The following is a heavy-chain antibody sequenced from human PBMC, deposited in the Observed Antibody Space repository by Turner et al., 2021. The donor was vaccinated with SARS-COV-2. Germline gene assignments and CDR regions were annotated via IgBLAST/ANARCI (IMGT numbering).Heavy chain of an antibody. CDR1: GGSFSVYY. CDR3: ARLGLGDSQFDY. J-gene: IGHJ4*02. D-gene: IGHD5-18*01. V-gene: IGHV4-34*01. Sequence: QVQLQVWGAGLSKPSETLSLTCAVYGGSFSVYYWSWIRQPPGKGLEWIGEINHSGSTNYNPSLKSRVTISVDTSKNQFSLKLSSVTAADTAVYYCARLGLGDSQFDYWGQGTLVTVSS. CDR2: INHSGST.